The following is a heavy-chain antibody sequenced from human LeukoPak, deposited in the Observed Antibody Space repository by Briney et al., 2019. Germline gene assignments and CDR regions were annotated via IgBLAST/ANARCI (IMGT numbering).Heavy chain of an antibody. V-gene: IGHV4-59*08. D-gene: IGHD6-13*01. J-gene: IGHJ4*02. CDR3: ATTGATSPSSASWFNIEY. CDR2: IYYSGGT. Sequence: KTSETLSLTCTVSGGSVTSYYCNWVRQPPGRGLEWIGYIYYSGGTNYNPSLESRVTISLDTAKNQFSLKLRSVTAKDTAVYYCATTGATSPSSASWFNIEYWGQGTLVPVSS. CDR1: GGSVTSYY.